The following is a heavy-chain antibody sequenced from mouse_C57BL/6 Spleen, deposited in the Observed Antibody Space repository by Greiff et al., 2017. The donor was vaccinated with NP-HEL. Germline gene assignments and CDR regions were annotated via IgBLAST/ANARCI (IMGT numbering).Heavy chain of an antibody. CDR1: GYTFTDYY. V-gene: IGHV1-76*01. CDR2: IYPGSGNT. J-gene: IGHJ3*01. Sequence: QVQLQQSGAELVRPGASVKLSCKASGYTFTDYYINWVKQRPGQGLEWIARIYPGSGNTYYNEKFKGKATLTAEKSSSTAYMQLSSLTSEDSAVYFCARCYYGSSYEFAYWGQGTLVTVSA. D-gene: IGHD1-1*01. CDR3: ARCYYGSSYEFAY.